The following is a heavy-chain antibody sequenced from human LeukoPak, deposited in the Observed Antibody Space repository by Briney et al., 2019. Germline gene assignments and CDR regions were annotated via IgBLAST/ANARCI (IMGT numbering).Heavy chain of an antibody. CDR2: ISSSGSTI. V-gene: IGHV3-11*01. CDR1: GFTFSDYY. D-gene: IGHD2-2*02. Sequence: GGSLRLSCAASGFTFSDYYMSWIRQAPGKGLEWVSYISSSGSTIYYADSVKGRFTISRDNSKNTLYLQMNSLRAEDTAVYYCAKVVVPAAIRDAFDIWGQGTMVTVSS. J-gene: IGHJ3*02. CDR3: AKVVVPAAIRDAFDI.